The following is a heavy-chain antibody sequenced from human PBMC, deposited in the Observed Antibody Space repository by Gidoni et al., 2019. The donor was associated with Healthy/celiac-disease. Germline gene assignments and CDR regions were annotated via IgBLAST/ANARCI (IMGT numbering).Heavy chain of an antibody. CDR1: GSSFTSYW. J-gene: IGHJ4*02. CDR3: ARSCGGYSSGLGGYDY. Sequence: EVQLVQSGAAVKKPGESLKISCKGSGSSFTSYWIGWVRQMPGKGLEWMGIIYPGDSDTRYSPSFQGQVTISADKSISTAYLQWSSLKASDTAMYYCARSCGGYSSGLGGYDYWGQGTLVTVSS. CDR2: IYPGDSDT. D-gene: IGHD6-19*01. V-gene: IGHV5-51*03.